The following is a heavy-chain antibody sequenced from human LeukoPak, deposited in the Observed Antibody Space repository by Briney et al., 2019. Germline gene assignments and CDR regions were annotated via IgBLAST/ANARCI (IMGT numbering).Heavy chain of an antibody. CDR2: INHSGST. D-gene: IGHD5-18*01. CDR3: ARGGGRYSYGYDLDY. J-gene: IGHJ4*02. CDR1: GFTFSSYA. V-gene: IGHV4-34*01. Sequence: PGGSLRLSCAASGFTFSSYAMSWIRQPPGKGLEWIGEINHSGSTNYNPSLKSRVTISVDTSKNQFSLKLSSVTAADTAVYYCARGGGRYSYGYDLDYWGQGTLVTVSS.